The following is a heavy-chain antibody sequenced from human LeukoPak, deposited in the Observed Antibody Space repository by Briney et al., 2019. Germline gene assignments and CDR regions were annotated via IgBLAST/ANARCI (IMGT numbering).Heavy chain of an antibody. CDR3: AREMATGGFDY. D-gene: IGHD5-24*01. CDR1: GFTFSSYA. Sequence: PGRSLRLSCAASGFTFSSYAMHWVRQAPGKGLEWVAVISYDGSNKYYADSVKGRFTISRDNSKNTLYLQMNSLRAEDTAVYYCAREMATGGFDYWGQGTLVTVSS. V-gene: IGHV3-30*01. J-gene: IGHJ4*02. CDR2: ISYDGSNK.